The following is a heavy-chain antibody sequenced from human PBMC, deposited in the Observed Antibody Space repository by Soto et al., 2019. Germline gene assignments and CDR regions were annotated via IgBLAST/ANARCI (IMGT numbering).Heavy chain of an antibody. CDR3: ATRHYDYVWGIDY. Sequence: KPSETLSLTCTVSGGSISSGGYYWSWIRQHPGKGLEWIGYIYYSGSTYYNPSLKSRVTISVDTSKNQFSLKLSSVTAADTAVYYCATRHYDYVWGIDYWGQGTLVTVSS. D-gene: IGHD3-16*01. J-gene: IGHJ4*02. V-gene: IGHV4-31*03. CDR1: GGSISSGGYY. CDR2: IYYSGST.